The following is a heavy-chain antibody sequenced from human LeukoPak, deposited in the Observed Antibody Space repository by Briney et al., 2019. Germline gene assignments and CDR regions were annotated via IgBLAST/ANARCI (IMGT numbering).Heavy chain of an antibody. CDR2: IYSSGST. V-gene: IGHV4-39*07. CDR1: GASINSGSNY. CDR3: ARSDGYGLVGI. Sequence: SETLSLTCRVSGASINSGSNYWGWIRQPPGKTLEWIVSIYSSGSTYYNPSLKSRIIIMIDTPKNHFSLTLSSVTAADTAVYYCARSDGYGLVGIWGQGTMVTVSS. D-gene: IGHD3-10*01. J-gene: IGHJ3*02.